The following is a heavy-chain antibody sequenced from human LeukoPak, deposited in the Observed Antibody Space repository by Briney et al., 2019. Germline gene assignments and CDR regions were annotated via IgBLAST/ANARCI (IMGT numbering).Heavy chain of an antibody. CDR1: GFTFSSYW. Sequence: GGSLRLSCAASGFTFSSYWMHWVRQAPGKGLLWVSRINSDGSSTSYADSVKGRFTISKDNAKNTLYLQMNSLRAEDTAVYYCASEYSSSWYAPHYYYGMDVWGQGTTVTVSS. CDR2: INSDGSST. CDR3: ASEYSSSWYAPHYYYGMDV. J-gene: IGHJ6*02. D-gene: IGHD6-13*01. V-gene: IGHV3-74*01.